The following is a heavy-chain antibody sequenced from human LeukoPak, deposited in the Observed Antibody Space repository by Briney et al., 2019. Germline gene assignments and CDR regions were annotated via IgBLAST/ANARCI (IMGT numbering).Heavy chain of an antibody. J-gene: IGHJ4*02. CDR2: IYDSGST. D-gene: IGHD2-2*01. V-gene: IGHV4-59*01. Sequence: SETLSLTCSVSAGSINSYYWSWIRQSPGEGLEWIGFIYDSGSTNYNPSLKSRVTISVDTSKNQFSLKLSSVTAADTAVYYCARVVPAAMPYYFDYWGQGTLVTVSS. CDR3: ARVVPAAMPYYFDY. CDR1: AGSINSYY.